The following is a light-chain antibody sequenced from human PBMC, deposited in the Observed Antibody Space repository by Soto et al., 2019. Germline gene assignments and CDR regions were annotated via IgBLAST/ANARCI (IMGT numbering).Light chain of an antibody. J-gene: IGLJ1*01. CDR3: QPYKSTLLGYV. CDR1: SSNIGAGYD. Sequence: QSALTQPPSVSGAPGQRVTISCTGSSSNIGAGYDVHWYQQLPGTAPKLLIYGNSNRPSGVPDRFSGSKSGTSASLAITGLKVEKGADYTSQPYKSTLLGYVFGAGPKLTV. CDR2: GNS. V-gene: IGLV1-40*01.